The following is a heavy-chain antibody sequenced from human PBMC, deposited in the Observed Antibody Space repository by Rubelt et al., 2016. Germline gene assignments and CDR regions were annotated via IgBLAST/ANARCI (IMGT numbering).Heavy chain of an antibody. D-gene: IGHD6-19*01. CDR3: GRRQWLAYYFDY. Sequence: QLQLQESGPGLVKPSETLSLTCTVSGGSISSSSYYWGWIRQPPGKGLEWIGSIYYSGSTYYNPSLKSRLTISVDTSKNQFSLKLSSVTAAYTAVYYCGRRQWLAYYFDYWGQGTLVTVSS. V-gene: IGHV4-39*01. CDR1: GGSISSSSYY. CDR2: IYYSGST. J-gene: IGHJ4*02.